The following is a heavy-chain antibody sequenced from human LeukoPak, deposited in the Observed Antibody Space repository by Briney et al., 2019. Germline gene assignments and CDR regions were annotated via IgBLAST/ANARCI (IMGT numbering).Heavy chain of an antibody. CDR2: ISSNGGTT. J-gene: IGHJ3*02. V-gene: IGHV3-64D*06. CDR3: AKVPRRDGFDI. Sequence: GGSLRLSCAASGFTFSSYAMHWVRQAPGKGLEYVSAISSNGGTTYYADSVKGRFTISRDNSKNTLFLQMSSLRAEDTAVYYCAKVPRRDGFDIWGQGTMVTVSS. CDR1: GFTFSSYA.